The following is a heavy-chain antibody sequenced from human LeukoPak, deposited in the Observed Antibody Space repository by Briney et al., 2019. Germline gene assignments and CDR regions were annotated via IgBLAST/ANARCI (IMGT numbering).Heavy chain of an antibody. CDR3: ARTPVTMVRGVRRIYYFDY. CDR1: GYSISSGFY. V-gene: IGHV4-38-2*01. CDR2: IYHSGNT. J-gene: IGHJ4*02. Sequence: SETLSLTCAVSGYSISSGFYWGWIRQPPGKGLEWIGSIYHSGNTYYNPSLKSRVTISVDTSKNQFSLKLSSVTAADTAVYYCARTPVTMVRGVRRIYYFDYWGQGTLVTVSS. D-gene: IGHD3-10*01.